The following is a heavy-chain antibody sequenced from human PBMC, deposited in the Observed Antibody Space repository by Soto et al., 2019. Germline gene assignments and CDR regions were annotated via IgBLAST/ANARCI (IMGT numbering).Heavy chain of an antibody. D-gene: IGHD6-13*01. CDR2: IYYSGST. CDR3: ASSDFSSATLFDP. CDR1: GVSISSYY. J-gene: IGHJ5*02. Sequence: SETLSLTCTVSGVSISSYYWSWIRQPPGKGLEWIGYIYYSGSTNYNPSLKSRVTISVDTSKNQFSLKLSSVTAADTAVYYCASSDFSSATLFDPWGQGTLVTVSS. V-gene: IGHV4-59*08.